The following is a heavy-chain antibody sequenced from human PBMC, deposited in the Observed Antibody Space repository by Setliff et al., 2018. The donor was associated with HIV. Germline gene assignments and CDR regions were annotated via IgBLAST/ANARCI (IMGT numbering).Heavy chain of an antibody. CDR1: GYTFINYH. Sequence: ASVKVSCKASGYTFINYHIIWVRQAPGQGLEWVGSISASSVNTNYTQGRVTMTTDISTNTAYMELRSLRSADTAVYYCARVDDFWSGPNTAGYMDVWGKGTTVTVSS. J-gene: IGHJ6*03. CDR2: ISASSVNT. V-gene: IGHV1-18*01. D-gene: IGHD3-3*01. CDR3: ARVDDFWSGPNTAGYMDV.